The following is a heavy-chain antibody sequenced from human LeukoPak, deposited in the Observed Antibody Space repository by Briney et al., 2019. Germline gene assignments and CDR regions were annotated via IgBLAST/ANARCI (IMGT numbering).Heavy chain of an antibody. V-gene: IGHV4-59*01. D-gene: IGHD5-18*01. J-gene: IGHJ3*02. Sequence: PETLSLTCTVSGGSISSYYWSWIRHPPGEGLEWVEYIYYSGRPDYNPSLKRRVNISVGTYKNLFSVKLNSVTAADTDVYYCAAGYTYETDFFDIWGRGTMVSVCS. CDR3: AAGYTYETDFFDI. CDR1: GGSISSYY. CDR2: IYYSGRP.